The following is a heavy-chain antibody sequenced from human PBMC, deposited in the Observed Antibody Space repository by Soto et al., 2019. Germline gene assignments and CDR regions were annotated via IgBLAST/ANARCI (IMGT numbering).Heavy chain of an antibody. CDR2: IWSDGSNK. V-gene: IGHV3-33*01. CDR3: ARGLSAYYYGVDV. CDR1: GFTFTPYV. J-gene: IGHJ6*02. Sequence: QVQLVESGGGVVQPGRSLRLSCAASGFTFTPYVMHWVRKAPGKGLEWVAFIWSDGSNKYYADSVKGRFTSSRDNSRNKLYLQMKSLRAEDTAVYYCARGLSAYYYGVDVWGQGTTVTVSS.